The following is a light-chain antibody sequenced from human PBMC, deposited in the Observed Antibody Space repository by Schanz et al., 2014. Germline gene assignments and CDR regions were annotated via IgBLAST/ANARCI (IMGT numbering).Light chain of an antibody. CDR2: WAS. J-gene: IGKJ4*01. CDR3: QHEYYLPLT. CDR1: QSVLYTSDSKNY. V-gene: IGKV4-1*01. Sequence: DIVMTQSPDSLPVSLGERATINCKSSQSVLYTSDSKNYLAWYQHKPGQPPKLLISWASTRESGVPDRFTGSWSWSDFTLTVSALLAHDVAVYDCQHEYYLPLTFGGGTKV.